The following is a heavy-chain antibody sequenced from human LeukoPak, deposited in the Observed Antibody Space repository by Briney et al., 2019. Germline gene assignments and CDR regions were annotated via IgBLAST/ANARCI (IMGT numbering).Heavy chain of an antibody. CDR2: IRSKAFGATT. V-gene: IGHV3-49*04. CDR1: GFNFGDCA. D-gene: IGHD6-19*01. J-gene: IGHJ4*02. Sequence: GRSLRLSCIGSGFNFGDCAMTWVRQAPGKGLEWVGFIRSKAFGATTESVASVKGRFSISRDDSKTIAYLQMNSLKAEDTAIYYCTRARGGYTSGIDYWGQGTLVTVSS. CDR3: TRARGGYTSGIDY.